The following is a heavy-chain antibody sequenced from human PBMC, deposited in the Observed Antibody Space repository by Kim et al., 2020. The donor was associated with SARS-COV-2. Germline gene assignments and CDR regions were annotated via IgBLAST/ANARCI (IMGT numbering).Heavy chain of an antibody. Sequence: GGSLRLSCAASGFTFSNYAMSWVRQAPGKGLEWVSAISFIGGSTYYADSVKGRFTISRDNSRNTLYLQMNSLRAEDTAVYYCTKDLGFGELSWFDPWVQGTLVTVSS. CDR2: ISFIGGST. V-gene: IGHV3-23*01. D-gene: IGHD3-10*01. CDR1: GFTFSNYA. J-gene: IGHJ5*02. CDR3: TKDLGFGELSWFDP.